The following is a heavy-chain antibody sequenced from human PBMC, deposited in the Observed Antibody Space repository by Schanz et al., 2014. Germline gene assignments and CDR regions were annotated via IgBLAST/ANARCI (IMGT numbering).Heavy chain of an antibody. V-gene: IGHV3-53*01. CDR1: GFTVSNSY. J-gene: IGHJ3*02. CDR2: TYSGGST. CDR3: AKAKSGAHGAFDI. Sequence: DVQLVDSGGGLVQPGGSLRLSCAASGFTVSNSYIHWVRQAPGKGLEWVSITYSGGSTYYADSVKGRFTISRDNSKNTLYVQMNSLRAEDTAVYYCAKAKSGAHGAFDIWGQGTMVTVSS. D-gene: IGHD3-10*01.